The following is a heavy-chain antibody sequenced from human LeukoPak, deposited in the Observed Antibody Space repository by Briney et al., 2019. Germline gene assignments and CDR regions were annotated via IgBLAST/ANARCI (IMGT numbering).Heavy chain of an antibody. J-gene: IGHJ4*02. CDR2: INSDGSST. V-gene: IGHV3-74*01. Sequence: HPGGSLRLSCAASGFTFSSYWMHWVRHAPGKGLVWVSRINSDGSSTSYADSVKGRFTISRDNAKNTLYLQMNSLRAEDTAVYYCARDGRLVIAGIDYWGQGTLVTVSS. CDR1: GFTFSSYW. D-gene: IGHD6-13*01. CDR3: ARDGRLVIAGIDY.